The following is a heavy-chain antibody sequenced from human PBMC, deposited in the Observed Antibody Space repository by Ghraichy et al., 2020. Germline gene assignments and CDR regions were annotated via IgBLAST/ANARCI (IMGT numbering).Heavy chain of an antibody. CDR2: ISSSSSYI. Sequence: GESLNISCAASGFTFSSYSMNWVRQAPGKGLEWVSSISSSSSYIYYADSVKGRFTISRDNAKNSLYLQMNSLRAEDTAVYYCARDFGPSHYDFWSGYYTYDAFDIWGQGTMVTVSS. CDR3: ARDFGPSHYDFWSGYYTYDAFDI. D-gene: IGHD3-3*01. V-gene: IGHV3-21*01. J-gene: IGHJ3*02. CDR1: GFTFSSYS.